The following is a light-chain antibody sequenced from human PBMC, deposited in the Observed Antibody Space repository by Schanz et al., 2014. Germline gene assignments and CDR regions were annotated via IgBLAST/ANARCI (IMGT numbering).Light chain of an antibody. CDR2: EVS. CDR3: SSYAGTNRVV. V-gene: IGLV2-8*01. J-gene: IGLJ2*01. Sequence: QSALTQPPSASGSPGQSVTISCTGTSSDVGGYKYVSWYQQHPGKAPKLMIYEVSKRPSGVPDRFSASKSGNTASLTISGLQTEDEADYYCSSYAGTNRVVFGGGTKLTVL. CDR1: SSDVGGYKY.